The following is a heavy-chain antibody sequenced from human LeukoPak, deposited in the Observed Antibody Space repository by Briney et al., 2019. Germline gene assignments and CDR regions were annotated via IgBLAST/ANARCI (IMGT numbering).Heavy chain of an antibody. CDR3: ARDDGWFGIDY. Sequence: PGRSLRLSWAAAGFTFSSYGMHWVRQAAGKGREWVGVIWYDGSNKYYADSVEGRFTISRDNSKNTLYLQMNSLRAEDTAVYYCARDDGWFGIDYWGQGTLVTVSS. D-gene: IGHD3-10*01. CDR1: GFTFSSYG. V-gene: IGHV3-33*01. CDR2: IWYDGSNK. J-gene: IGHJ4*02.